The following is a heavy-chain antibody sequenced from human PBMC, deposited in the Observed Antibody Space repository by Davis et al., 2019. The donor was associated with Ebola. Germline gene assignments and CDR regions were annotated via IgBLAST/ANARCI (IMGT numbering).Heavy chain of an antibody. CDR3: ATRGSSREFDY. J-gene: IGHJ4*02. Sequence: GESLKISCAASGFTFSSYGMHWVRQAPGKGLEWVSVIYSGGSTYYADSVKGRFTISRDNSKNTLNMQMNSLRVEDTAVYYCATRGSSREFDYWGQGTLVSVS. CDR2: IYSGGST. CDR1: GFTFSSYG. D-gene: IGHD6-13*01. V-gene: IGHV3-23*03.